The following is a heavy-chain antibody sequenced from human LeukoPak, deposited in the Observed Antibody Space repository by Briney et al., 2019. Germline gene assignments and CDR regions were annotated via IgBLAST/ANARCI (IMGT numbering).Heavy chain of an antibody. CDR2: ISWNSGNI. V-gene: IGHV3-9*03. Sequence: PGRSLRLSCAASGFTFDDYAMHWVRQAPGKGLEWVSGISWNSGNIGYVDSVKGRFTISRDNAKNSLYLQMKSLRAEDMALYYCAKDSTPYYGSGSYHDYWGQGTLVTVSS. D-gene: IGHD3-10*01. CDR1: GFTFDDYA. CDR3: AKDSTPYYGSGSYHDY. J-gene: IGHJ4*02.